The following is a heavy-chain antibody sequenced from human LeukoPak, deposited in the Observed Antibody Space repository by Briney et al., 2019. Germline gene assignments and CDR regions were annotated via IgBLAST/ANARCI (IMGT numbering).Heavy chain of an antibody. D-gene: IGHD3-9*01. CDR3: YSAFDWFNFDY. V-gene: IGHV4-59*05. CDR1: GDSISYFY. Sequence: SATPSLTCSVSGDSISYFYWSWIRQAAGKGLEWIGRTSSNGTTDYNASLKSRATISVDTSKNQFSLKLSSVTAADAAVYYCYSAFDWFNFDYWGQETLGTVSS. CDR2: TSSNGTT. J-gene: IGHJ4*02.